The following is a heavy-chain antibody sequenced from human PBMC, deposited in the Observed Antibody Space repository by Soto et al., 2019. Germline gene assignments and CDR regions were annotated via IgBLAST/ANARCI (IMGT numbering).Heavy chain of an antibody. J-gene: IGHJ4*02. CDR3: ARERKGIDGSSSGSFDY. CDR2: ISSSSSYI. D-gene: IGHD6-6*01. CDR1: GFTFSSYS. Sequence: EVQLVESGGGLVKPGGSLRLSCAASGFTFSSYSMNWVRQAPGKGLEWVSSISSSSSYIYYADSVKGRFTISRDNAKNSRNLKMNSLRAEDTAVYYCARERKGIDGSSSGSFDYWGQGTLVTV. V-gene: IGHV3-21*01.